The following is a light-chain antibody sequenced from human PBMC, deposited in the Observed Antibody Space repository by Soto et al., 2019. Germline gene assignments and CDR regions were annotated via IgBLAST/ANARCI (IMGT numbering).Light chain of an antibody. CDR1: SSDVGGYAY. V-gene: IGLV2-14*01. Sequence: QSALTQPASVSGSPGQSITISCTGTSSDVGGYAYVSWYQQHPDKAPKLIIFEVRNRPSGISSRFSGSKSGNTASLTISGLQTEDEADYYCTSYTTSGPVFGGGTKLTVL. J-gene: IGLJ3*02. CDR2: EVR. CDR3: TSYTTSGPV.